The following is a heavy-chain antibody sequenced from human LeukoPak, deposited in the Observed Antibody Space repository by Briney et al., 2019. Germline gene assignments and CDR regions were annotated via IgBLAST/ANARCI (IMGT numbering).Heavy chain of an antibody. CDR1: GVSIISSSYY. CDR2: VSYSGNT. D-gene: IGHD5-24*01. CDR3: ARRRRDGYNYS. V-gene: IGHV4-39*01. Sequence: PSETLSLTCTVSGVSIISSSYYWGWIRQPPGKGLEWIGSVSYSGNTYYNLSLKSRVTLSLDTSKTQVSLKLNFVTAADTAVYYCARRRRDGYNYSWGQGTLVTVSS. J-gene: IGHJ5*02.